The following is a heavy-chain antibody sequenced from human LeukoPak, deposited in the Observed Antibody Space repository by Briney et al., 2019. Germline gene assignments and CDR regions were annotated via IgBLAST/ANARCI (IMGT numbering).Heavy chain of an antibody. J-gene: IGHJ4*02. CDR1: GGSISPYY. CDR2: IYSSGSA. D-gene: IGHD5-12*01. Sequence: SETLSLTCSVSGGSISPYYWSWIRQPPGKGLEWIGYIYSSGSANYNPSLKSRVAISVDTSKNHFSLKLSSVTAADTAVYYCARMGGYSGYATHWGQGTLVTVSS. CDR3: ARMGGYSGYATH. V-gene: IGHV4-59*08.